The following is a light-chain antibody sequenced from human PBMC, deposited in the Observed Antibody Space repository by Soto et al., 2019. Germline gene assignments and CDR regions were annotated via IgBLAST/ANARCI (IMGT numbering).Light chain of an antibody. J-gene: IGKJ3*01. CDR2: GAS. CDR1: QGIGTY. CDR3: QKYNGAPLT. Sequence: DLQMTQSPSSLSASVGDRVTVTCRASQGIGTYLAWYQQKPGKVPELLIYGASTLQSGVPSRFSGSGSGTDFTLTINSLQPEDVATYYCQKYNGAPLTFGPGTKVDIK. V-gene: IGKV1-27*01.